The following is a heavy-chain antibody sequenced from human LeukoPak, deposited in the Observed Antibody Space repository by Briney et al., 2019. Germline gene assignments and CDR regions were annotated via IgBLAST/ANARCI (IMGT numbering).Heavy chain of an antibody. CDR3: ARSPNHVSSSGWKDYYYYYMDV. J-gene: IGHJ6*03. CDR2: INTNTGNP. V-gene: IGHV7-4-1*02. D-gene: IGHD6-19*01. CDR1: GYTFTSYG. Sequence: ASVKVSCKASGYTFTSYGISWVRQAPGQGLEWMGWINTNTGNPTYAQGFTGRFVFSLDTSVSTAYLQISSLKAEDTAVYYCARSPNHVSSSGWKDYYYYYMDVWGKGTTVTVSS.